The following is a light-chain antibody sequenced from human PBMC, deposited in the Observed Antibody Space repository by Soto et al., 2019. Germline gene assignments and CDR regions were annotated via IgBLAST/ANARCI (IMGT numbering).Light chain of an antibody. CDR2: EGS. CDR1: SSDVGSYNL. Sequence: QSVLTQPASVSGSPGQSITISCTGTSSDVGSYNLVSWYQQHPAKAPKLMIYEGSKRPSGVSNRFSGSKSGNRASLTISGLQADDEADYYCCSYAGSSTYVFGTGTKVSGL. J-gene: IGLJ1*01. V-gene: IGLV2-23*01. CDR3: CSYAGSSTYV.